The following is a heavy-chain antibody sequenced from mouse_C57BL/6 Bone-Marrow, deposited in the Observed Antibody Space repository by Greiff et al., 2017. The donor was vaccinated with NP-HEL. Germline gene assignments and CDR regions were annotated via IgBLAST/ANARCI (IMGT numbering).Heavy chain of an antibody. J-gene: IGHJ3*01. CDR3: ARGNCRFAY. CDR1: GYAFSSSW. CDR2: IYPGDGDT. Sequence: QVQLQQSGPELVKPGASVKISCKASGYAFSSSWMNWVKQRPGKGLVWIGRIYPGDGDTNYNGKFKGKATLTADKSSSTAYMQLSSLTSEDSAVYFCARGNCRFAYWGQGTLVTVSA. D-gene: IGHD2-1*01. V-gene: IGHV1-82*01.